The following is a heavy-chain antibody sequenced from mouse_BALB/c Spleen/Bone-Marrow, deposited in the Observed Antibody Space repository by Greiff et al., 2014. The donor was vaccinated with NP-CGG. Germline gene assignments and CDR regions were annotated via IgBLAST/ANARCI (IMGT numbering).Heavy chain of an antibody. J-gene: IGHJ2*01. Sequence: VQLQQSGAELMKPGASVKISCKAPGYTFSSYWIEWVKQRPGHGLEWIGEILPGSGSTNYNEKFKGKATFTADTSSNTAYMQLSSLTSEDSAVYYCARREVSYYYDYWGQGTTLTVSS. D-gene: IGHD2-12*01. CDR3: ARREVSYYYDY. CDR1: GYTFSSYW. CDR2: ILPGSGST. V-gene: IGHV1-9*01.